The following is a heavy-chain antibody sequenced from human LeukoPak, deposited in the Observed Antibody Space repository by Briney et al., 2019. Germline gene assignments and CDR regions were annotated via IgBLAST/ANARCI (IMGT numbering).Heavy chain of an antibody. CDR2: IWYDGSNK. CDR3: ARDTTDYCGSGSYVGYYYGMDV. J-gene: IGHJ6*02. Sequence: GGSLRLSCAASGFTFSSYGMHWVRQAPGKGLEWVAVIWYDGSNKYYADSVKGRFTISRDNSKNTLYLQMNSLRAEDTAVYYCARDTTDYCGSGSYVGYYYGMDVWGQGTTVTVSS. V-gene: IGHV3-33*01. CDR1: GFTFSSYG. D-gene: IGHD3-10*01.